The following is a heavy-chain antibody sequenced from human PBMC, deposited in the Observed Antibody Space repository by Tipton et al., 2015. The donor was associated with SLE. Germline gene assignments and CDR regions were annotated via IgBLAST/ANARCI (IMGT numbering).Heavy chain of an antibody. CDR2: ISSSSSTI. CDR3: ARLGVAEDFDY. V-gene: IGHV3-48*01. D-gene: IGHD5-12*01. J-gene: IGHJ4*02. CDR1: GFTFSSYS. Sequence: SLRLSCAASGFTFSSYSMNWVRQAPGKGLEWVSYISSSSSTIYYADSVKGRFTISRDNAKNSLYLQMNSLRAEDTAVYYCARLGVAEDFDYWGQGTRVTVSS.